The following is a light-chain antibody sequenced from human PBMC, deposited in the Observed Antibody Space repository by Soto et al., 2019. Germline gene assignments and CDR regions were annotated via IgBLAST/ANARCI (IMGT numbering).Light chain of an antibody. J-gene: IGKJ5*01. Sequence: DMHITHPPSTLSAYVGDRVSTNCLVRHSISAWSAWYQKKPEKAPRLLIYKASTSEIGVPTRFSGSGSGTEFTPINSILQTDDAATYYRQQYNDSSGTFGQGTQVE. CDR1: HSISAW. CDR3: QQYNDSSGT. CDR2: KAS. V-gene: IGKV1-5*03.